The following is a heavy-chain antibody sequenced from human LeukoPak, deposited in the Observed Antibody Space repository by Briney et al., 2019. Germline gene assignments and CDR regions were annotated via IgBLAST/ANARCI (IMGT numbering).Heavy chain of an antibody. J-gene: IGHJ4*02. CDR1: GGSISSYY. Sequence: SETLSLTCTVSGGSISSYYWSWIRQPPGKGLEWIGYIYYSGSTNYSPSLKSRVTMSVDTSKNQFSLKLSSVTAADTAVYYCARDVVAAVGSFDYWGQGTQVTVSS. CDR2: IYYSGST. CDR3: ARDVVAAVGSFDY. D-gene: IGHD2-2*01. V-gene: IGHV4-59*12.